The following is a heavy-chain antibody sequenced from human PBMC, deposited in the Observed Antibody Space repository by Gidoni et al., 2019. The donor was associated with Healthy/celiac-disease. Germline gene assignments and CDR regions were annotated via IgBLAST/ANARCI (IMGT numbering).Heavy chain of an antibody. CDR3: ASSSSGWYSGFDY. D-gene: IGHD6-19*01. V-gene: IGHV3-30*04. CDR2: ISYDGSNK. Sequence: QVQLVESGGGVVQPGRSLRLSCAASGFTFSSYAMHWVRQAPGKGLEWVAVISYDGSNKYYADSVKGRFTISRDNSKNTLYLQMNSLRAEDTAVYYCASSSSGWYSGFDYWGQGTLVTVSS. CDR1: GFTFSSYA. J-gene: IGHJ4*02.